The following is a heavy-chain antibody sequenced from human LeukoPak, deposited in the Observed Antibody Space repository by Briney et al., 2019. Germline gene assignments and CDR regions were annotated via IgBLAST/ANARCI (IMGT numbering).Heavy chain of an antibody. D-gene: IGHD4-23*01. J-gene: IGHJ4*02. Sequence: SETLSLACTVSSGSVSSGNYYWGWIRQAPGKGLEWIGSIYYIGNTYYNPSLKSRVFITADTSKNQFSLRLSSVTAADTAVYYCASGLTTVVTPLHVDYWGQGTLVTVSS. CDR1: SGSVSSGNYY. V-gene: IGHV4-39*07. CDR3: ASGLTTVVTPLHVDY. CDR2: IYYIGNT.